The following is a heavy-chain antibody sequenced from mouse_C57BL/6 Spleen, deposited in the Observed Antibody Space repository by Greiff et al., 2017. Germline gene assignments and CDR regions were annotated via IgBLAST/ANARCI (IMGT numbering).Heavy chain of an antibody. D-gene: IGHD3-3*01. J-gene: IGHJ1*03. CDR2: IYPSNGFS. CDR1: GYSFTGYY. V-gene: IGHV1-31*01. Sequence: VQLQQSGPELVKPGASVKISCKASGYSFTGYYMQWVKQSHGNILDWIGDIYPSNGFSSYNQKFKGKATLTVDTSSSTAYMELRSLTSEDSAVYYCARRGDHWYFDVWGKGTSVTVSS. CDR3: ARRGDHWYFDV.